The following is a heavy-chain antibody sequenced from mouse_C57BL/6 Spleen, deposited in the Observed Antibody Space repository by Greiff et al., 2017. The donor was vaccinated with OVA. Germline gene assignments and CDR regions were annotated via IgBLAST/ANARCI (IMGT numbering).Heavy chain of an antibody. J-gene: IGHJ2*01. Sequence: QVQLQQPGAELVRPGSSVKLSCKASGYTFTSYWMHWVKQRPIQGLEWIGNIDPSDRETHYNQKFKDKATLTVDKSSSTAYMQLSSLTSEDSAVYYCARSGLWSNFDYWGQGTTLTVSS. CDR1: GYTFTSYW. D-gene: IGHD1-1*02. CDR3: ARSGLWSNFDY. V-gene: IGHV1-52*01. CDR2: IDPSDRET.